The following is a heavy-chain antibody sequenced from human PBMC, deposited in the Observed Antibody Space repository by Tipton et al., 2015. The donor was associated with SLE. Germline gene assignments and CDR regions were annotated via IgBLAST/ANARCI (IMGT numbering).Heavy chain of an antibody. CDR2: IYYSGST. J-gene: IGHJ5*02. Sequence: TLSLTCTVSGGSISSSSYYWGWIRQPPGKELEWIGSIYYSGSTYYNPSLKSRVTISVDTSKNQFSLKLSSVTAADTAVYYCARDRWKVFWGYSWFDPWGQGTLVTVSS. D-gene: IGHD3-16*01. V-gene: IGHV4-39*07. CDR3: ARDRWKVFWGYSWFDP. CDR1: GGSISSSSYY.